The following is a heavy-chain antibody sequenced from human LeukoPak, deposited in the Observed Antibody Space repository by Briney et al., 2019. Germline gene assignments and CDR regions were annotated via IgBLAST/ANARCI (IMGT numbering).Heavy chain of an antibody. D-gene: IGHD2-2*01. J-gene: IGHJ6*02. V-gene: IGHV3-11*01. Sequence: GGSLRLSCAASGFTFSDYYMSWIRQAPGKGLEWVSYISSSGSTIYYADSVKGRFTISRDNAKNSLYPQMNSLRAEDTAVYYCARDIVVVPAYYYGMDVWGQGTTVTVSS. CDR2: ISSSGSTI. CDR1: GFTFSDYY. CDR3: ARDIVVVPAYYYGMDV.